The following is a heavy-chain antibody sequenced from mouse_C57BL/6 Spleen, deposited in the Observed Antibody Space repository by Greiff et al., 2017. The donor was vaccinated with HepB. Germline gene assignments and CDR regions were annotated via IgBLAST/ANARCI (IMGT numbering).Heavy chain of an antibody. CDR3: ARHNYGSSYVYFDY. J-gene: IGHJ2*01. CDR2: ISSGGSYT. Sequence: EVQRVESGGDLVKPGGSLKLSCAASGFTFSSYGMSWVRQTPDKRLEWVATISSGGSYTYYPDSVKGRFTISRDNAKNTLYLQMSSLKSEDTAMYYCARHNYGSSYVYFDYWGQGTTLTVSS. D-gene: IGHD1-1*01. CDR1: GFTFSSYG. V-gene: IGHV5-6*01.